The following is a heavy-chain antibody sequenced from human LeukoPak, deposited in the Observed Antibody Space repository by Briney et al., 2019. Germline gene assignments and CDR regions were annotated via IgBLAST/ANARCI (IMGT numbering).Heavy chain of an antibody. CDR3: ARGVGRIDFDY. Sequence: AASVKVSCKASGYTFTGYYMHWVRPAPGQGVEWMGWINPNSGGTNYAQKFQGRVTMTRDTCISTVYMELSRLRSDDTAVYYCARGVGRIDFDYWGQGTLVTVSS. J-gene: IGHJ4*02. CDR2: INPNSGGT. V-gene: IGHV1-2*02. CDR1: GYTFTGYY. D-gene: IGHD1-26*01.